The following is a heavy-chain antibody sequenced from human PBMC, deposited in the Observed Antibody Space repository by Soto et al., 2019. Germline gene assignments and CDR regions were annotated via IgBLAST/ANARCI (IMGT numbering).Heavy chain of an antibody. CDR2: IKQDGSEK. Sequence: GGSLRLSCAASGFTFSSYWMSWVRQAPGKGLEWVANIKQDGSEKYYVDSVKGRFTISRDNAKNSLYLQMNSLRAEDTAVYYCARGGYSVDYYYYGMDVWGQGTTVSVSS. D-gene: IGHD3-10*02. J-gene: IGHJ6*02. CDR1: GFTFSSYW. CDR3: ARGGYSVDYYYYGMDV. V-gene: IGHV3-7*05.